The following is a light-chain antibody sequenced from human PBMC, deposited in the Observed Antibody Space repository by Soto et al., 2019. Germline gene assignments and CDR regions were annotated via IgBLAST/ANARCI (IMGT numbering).Light chain of an antibody. CDR2: DAS. J-gene: IGKJ3*01. CDR1: QSVSNR. Sequence: EIVLTQSPATLSLSPGERATLYCRASQSVSNRLAWYQQKPGQAPRLLIFDASNRATGVPASFSGSGSGTDFTRTISSLEHEDFAVYYCQRRGNWPFFPFGPGNKVDVK. V-gene: IGKV3-11*01. CDR3: QRRGNWPFFP.